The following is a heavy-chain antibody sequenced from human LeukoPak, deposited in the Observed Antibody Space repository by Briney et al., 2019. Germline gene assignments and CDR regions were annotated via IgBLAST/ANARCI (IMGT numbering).Heavy chain of an antibody. Sequence: PSETLSLTCTVSGGSISSGSYYWSWIRQPAGKGLEWIGRVYTSGSTNYNPSLKSRVTISVDTSKNQFSLKLSSVTAADTAVYYCARAGAKSYGSCDYWGQGTLVTVSS. V-gene: IGHV4-61*02. CDR1: GGSISSGSYY. CDR3: ARAGAKSYGSCDY. J-gene: IGHJ4*02. D-gene: IGHD3-10*01. CDR2: VYTSGST.